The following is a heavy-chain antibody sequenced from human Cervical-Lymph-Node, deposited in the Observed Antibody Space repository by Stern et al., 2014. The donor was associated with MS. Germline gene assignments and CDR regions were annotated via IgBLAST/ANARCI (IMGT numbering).Heavy chain of an antibody. CDR1: GFTFSSYG. Sequence: VQLEESGGGVVQPGRSLRLSCAASGFTFSSYGMHWVRQAPCKGLEWVAVIWYDGSNKYYADSVKGRFTSSRDNSKNTLYLQMNSLRAEDTAVYYCARASPRVAAATSYGDYWGQGTLVTVSS. CDR3: ARASPRVAAATSYGDY. J-gene: IGHJ4*02. CDR2: IWYDGSNK. V-gene: IGHV3-33*01. D-gene: IGHD6-13*01.